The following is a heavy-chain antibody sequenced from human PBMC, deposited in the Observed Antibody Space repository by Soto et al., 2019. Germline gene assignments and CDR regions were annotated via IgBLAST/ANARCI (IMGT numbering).Heavy chain of an antibody. D-gene: IGHD2-15*01. V-gene: IGHV1-24*01. CDR2: FDPEDGET. CDR1: GYTLTELS. Sequence: ASVKVSCKVSGYTLTELSMHWLRQAPGKGLEWMGGFDPEDGETIYAQKFQGRVTMTEDTSTDTAYMELSSLRSEDTAVYYCATWKYCSGGSCYSPRPFDIWGQGTMVTVSS. CDR3: ATWKYCSGGSCYSPRPFDI. J-gene: IGHJ3*02.